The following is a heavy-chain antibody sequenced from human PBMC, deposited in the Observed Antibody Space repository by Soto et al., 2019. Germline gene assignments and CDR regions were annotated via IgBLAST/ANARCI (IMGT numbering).Heavy chain of an antibody. D-gene: IGHD1-26*01. CDR1: GYTFTSYG. V-gene: IGHV1-18*01. CDR2: ISAYNGNT. Sequence: ASVKVSCKASGYTFTSYGISWVRQAPGQGLEWMGWISAYNGNTNYAQKLQGRVTMTTDTSTSTAYMELRSLRSDDTAVYYCARDRREPTYPYYYYGMDVWGPGXTVTVYS. J-gene: IGHJ6*02. CDR3: ARDRREPTYPYYYYGMDV.